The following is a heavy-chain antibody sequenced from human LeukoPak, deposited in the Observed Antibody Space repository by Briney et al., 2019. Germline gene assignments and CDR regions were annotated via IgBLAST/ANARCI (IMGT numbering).Heavy chain of an antibody. D-gene: IGHD3-22*01. J-gene: IGHJ4*02. Sequence: GASVKVSCKASGGTFSSYAISWVRQAPGQGLEWMGGIIPIFGTANYAQKFQGRVTITADESTSTAYMELSSLRSEDTAVYYCARSYYYDSSGYPAFDYWGQGTLVTVSS. CDR2: IIPIFGTA. CDR1: GGTFSSYA. V-gene: IGHV1-69*13. CDR3: ARSYYYDSSGYPAFDY.